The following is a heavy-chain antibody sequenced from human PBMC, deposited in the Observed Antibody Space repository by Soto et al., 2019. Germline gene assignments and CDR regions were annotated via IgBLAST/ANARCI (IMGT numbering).Heavy chain of an antibody. CDR2: IIPMYGTP. Sequence: VQLVQSVTEVKKPGSSVKVSCKSSGGTFSRYAFSWVRQAPAQGPEWMGGIIPMYGTPIYAQKFHGRVTIIADRATNTVYMEMSSLRSEDTAVYYCAGGDGGLRDNWKYCYYALDVWGQGPPVTVAS. CDR1: GGTFSRYA. V-gene: IGHV1-69*12. J-gene: IGHJ6*02. CDR3: AGGDGGLRDNWKYCYYALDV. D-gene: IGHD1-1*01.